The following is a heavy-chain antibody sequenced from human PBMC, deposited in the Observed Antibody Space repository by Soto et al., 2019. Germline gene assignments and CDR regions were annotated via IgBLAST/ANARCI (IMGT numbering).Heavy chain of an antibody. Sequence: PGGSLRLSCAASGFTFSSYGMHWVRQAPGKGLEWVAVISYDGSNKYYADSVKGRFTISRDNSKNTLYLQMNSLRAEDTAVYYCAKEWGRQQLVRSYYYYGMDVWGQGTTVTVSS. CDR3: AKEWGRQQLVRSYYYYGMDV. CDR1: GFTFSSYG. J-gene: IGHJ6*02. V-gene: IGHV3-30*18. D-gene: IGHD6-13*01. CDR2: ISYDGSNK.